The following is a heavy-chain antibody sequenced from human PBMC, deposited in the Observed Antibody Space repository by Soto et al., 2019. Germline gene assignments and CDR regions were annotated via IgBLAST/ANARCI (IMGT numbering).Heavy chain of an antibody. CDR3: AREGIRNWFGP. J-gene: IGHJ5*02. CDR2: ISGSGIDI. V-gene: IGHV3-21*01. Sequence: PGGSLRLSCAASGFAFYYYNMNWVRQAPGRGLEWVSSISGSGIDIHFTDSVKGRFTISRDNSKNTLYLQMNSLRAEDTAVYYCAREGIRNWFGPWGQGTLVTVSS. D-gene: IGHD1-20*01. CDR1: GFAFYYYN.